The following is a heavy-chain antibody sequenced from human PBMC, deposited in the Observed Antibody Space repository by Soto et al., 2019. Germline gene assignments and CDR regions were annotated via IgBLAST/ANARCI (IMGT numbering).Heavy chain of an antibody. D-gene: IGHD2-21*01. CDR1: GYSISSSNW. CDR3: ARREIQGPIHY. CDR2: IYYSGTT. V-gene: IGHV4-28*01. J-gene: IGHJ4*02. Sequence: PSETLSLTCAVSGYSISSSNWWGWIRQPPGKGLEWIGYIYYSGTTYYNPSLKSRVTMSVDTSKNQFSLKLTSVTAVDTAVYYCARREIQGPIHYWGQETLVTVSS.